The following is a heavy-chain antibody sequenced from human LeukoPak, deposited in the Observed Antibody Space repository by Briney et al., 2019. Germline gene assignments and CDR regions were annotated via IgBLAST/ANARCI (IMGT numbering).Heavy chain of an antibody. CDR2: ISYDGSNK. V-gene: IGHV3-30-3*01. CDR3: ARSSGYLAGSPADY. CDR1: GFTFSSYA. J-gene: IGHJ4*02. D-gene: IGHD3-22*01. Sequence: GGSLRLSCAASGFTFSSYAMSWVRQAPGKGLEWVAVISYDGSNKYYADSVKGRFTISRDNSKNTLYLQMNSLRAEDTAVYYCARSSGYLAGSPADYWGQGTLVTVSS.